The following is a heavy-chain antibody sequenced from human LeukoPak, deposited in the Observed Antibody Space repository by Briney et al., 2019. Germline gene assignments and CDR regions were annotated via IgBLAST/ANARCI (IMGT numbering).Heavy chain of an antibody. CDR1: GFTFSSYA. CDR2: ISSSSSSI. CDR3: ARDRGTTVVNYYYYGMNV. Sequence: GGSLRLSCAASGFTFSSYAMSWVRQAPGKGLEWVSSISSSSSSIYYADSVKGRFTISRDNAKNSLYLQMNSLRAEDTAVYYCARDRGTTVVNYYYYGMNVWGQGTTVTVSS. J-gene: IGHJ6*02. V-gene: IGHV3-21*01. D-gene: IGHD4-17*01.